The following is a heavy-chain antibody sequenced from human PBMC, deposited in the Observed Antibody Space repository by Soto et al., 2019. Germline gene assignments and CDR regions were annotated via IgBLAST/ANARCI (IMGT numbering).Heavy chain of an antibody. D-gene: IGHD6-19*01. V-gene: IGHV3-48*02. CDR2: ISTTSDTK. CDR3: ARALRQWLADAFDI. Sequence: EVQLVESGGGLVQPGGSLRLSCAASGFTFSSYSMNWVRQAPGKGLEWVSYISTTSDTKYYADSVKGRFTISRDNAKNSLYLQMNSLRDEDTAVYYCARALRQWLADAFDIWGLGTMVTVS. J-gene: IGHJ3*02. CDR1: GFTFSSYS.